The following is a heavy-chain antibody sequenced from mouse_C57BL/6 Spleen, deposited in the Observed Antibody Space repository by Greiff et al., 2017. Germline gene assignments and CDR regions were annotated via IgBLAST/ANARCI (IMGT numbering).Heavy chain of an antibody. CDR1: GYTFTSYG. CDR2: IYIGNGDT. J-gene: IGHJ2*01. CDR3: ARSGGRWDPTMEYYLDY. D-gene: IGHD1-1*02. Sequence: EVKLQESGAELVRPGSSVKMSCKTSGYTFTSYGINWVKQRPGPGLEWIGKIYIGNGDTEYNEKFKGKATLTSDTSSSTAYMQLSSLTSEDSAIYFCARSGGRWDPTMEYYLDYWGQGTTLTVSS. V-gene: IGHV1-58*01.